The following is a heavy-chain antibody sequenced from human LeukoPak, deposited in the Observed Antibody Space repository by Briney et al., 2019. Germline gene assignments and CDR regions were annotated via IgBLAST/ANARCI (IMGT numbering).Heavy chain of an antibody. CDR1: GFTFSDYY. CDR3: ATVGDYYDSSGYYYWVPADY. Sequence: GGSLRLSCAASGFTFSDYYMSWIRQAPGKGLEWVSYISSSGSTIYYADSVKGRFTISRDNSKNTLYLQMNSLRAEDTAVYYCATVGDYYDSSGYYYWVPADYWGQGTLVTVSS. V-gene: IGHV3-11*04. J-gene: IGHJ4*02. D-gene: IGHD3-22*01. CDR2: ISSSGSTI.